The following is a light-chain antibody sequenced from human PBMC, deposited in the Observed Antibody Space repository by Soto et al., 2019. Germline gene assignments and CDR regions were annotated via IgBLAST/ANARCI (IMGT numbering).Light chain of an antibody. CDR3: MQALQTPLT. CDR1: QSLLHSSGYNY. V-gene: IGKV2-28*01. Sequence: IVMTQSPLSLPVTPGEPASISCRSSQSLLHSSGYNYLDWYLQKPGQSPQLLIHLGSNRASGVPDRLSGSGPGTDDTLKISSVEAEDVGVYYGMQALQTPLTFGGGNKVEIK. J-gene: IGKJ4*01. CDR2: LGS.